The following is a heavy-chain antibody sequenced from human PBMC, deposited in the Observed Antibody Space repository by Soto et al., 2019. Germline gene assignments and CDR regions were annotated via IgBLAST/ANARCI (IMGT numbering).Heavy chain of an antibody. D-gene: IGHD5-12*01. CDR2: IIPIFGTA. CDR3: ARGNHRWLQLWYFDL. Sequence: QVQLVQSGAEVKKPGSSVTVSCKASGGTFSSYTISWVRQAPGQGREWMGGIIPIFGTANYAQKFQGRVTIPAYESTGTASMELSSLRSEDTAVSYCARGNHRWLQLWYFDLWGRGTLVTVYS. J-gene: IGHJ2*01. CDR1: GGTFSSYT. V-gene: IGHV1-69*12.